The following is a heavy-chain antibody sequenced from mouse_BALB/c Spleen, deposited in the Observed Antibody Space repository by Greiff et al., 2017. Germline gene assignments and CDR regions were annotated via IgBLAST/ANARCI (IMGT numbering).Heavy chain of an antibody. V-gene: IGHV2-9-2*01. D-gene: IGHD1-1*01. CDR2: IWTGGGT. CDR3: VRESFITTARAWFAY. J-gene: IGHJ3*01. Sequence: VKLMESGPGLVAPSQSLSITCTVSGFSLTSYDISWIRQPPGKGLEWLGVIWTGGGTNYNSAFMSRLSISKDNSKSQVFLKMNSLQTDDTAIYYCVRESFITTARAWFAYWGQGTLVTVSA. CDR1: GFSLTSYD.